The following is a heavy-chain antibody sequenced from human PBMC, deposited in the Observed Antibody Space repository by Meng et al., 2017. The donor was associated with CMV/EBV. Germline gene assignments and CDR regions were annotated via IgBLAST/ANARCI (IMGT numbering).Heavy chain of an antibody. CDR1: GGSISSCDYY. CDR3: ARVTSRVAGAFDY. D-gene: IGHD1-14*01. V-gene: IGHV4-30-4*08. Sequence: QLPLQEPRPGLVKPSPTLSLTCTVSGGSISSCDYYWSWIRQPPGKGLEWIGYIYYSGSTYYNPSLKSRVTISVDTSKNQFSLKLSSVTAADTAVYYCARVTSRVAGAFDYWGQGTLVTVSS. J-gene: IGHJ4*02. CDR2: IYYSGST.